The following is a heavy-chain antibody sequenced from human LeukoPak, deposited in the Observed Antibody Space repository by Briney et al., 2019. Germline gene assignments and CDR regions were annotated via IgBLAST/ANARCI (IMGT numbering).Heavy chain of an antibody. CDR3: AKVAYYDFWSGYLDY. CDR1: GFTFSSYA. D-gene: IGHD3-3*01. V-gene: IGHV3-23*01. CDR2: ISGSGGST. J-gene: IGHJ4*02. Sequence: GGSLRLSCAASGFTFSSYAMSWVRQAPGKGLERVSAISGSGGSTYYADSVKGRFTISRDNSKNTLYLQMNSLRAEDTAVYYCAKVAYYDFWSGYLDYWGQGTLVTVSS.